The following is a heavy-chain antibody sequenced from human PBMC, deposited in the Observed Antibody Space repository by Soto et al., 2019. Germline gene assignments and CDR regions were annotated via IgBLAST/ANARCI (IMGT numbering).Heavy chain of an antibody. Sequence: GGSLRLSCAASGFTFSNYAMRWVRQAPGKGLEWVSAISGSGLGTFYADSVRGRFTISRDNSKNTLHLQMNSLRAEDTAVYYCAIEGVGGLYLSGVWGRGTLVAVSS. CDR1: GFTFSNYA. V-gene: IGHV3-23*01. CDR2: ISGSGLGT. D-gene: IGHD1-26*01. CDR3: AIEGVGGLYLSGV. J-gene: IGHJ1*01.